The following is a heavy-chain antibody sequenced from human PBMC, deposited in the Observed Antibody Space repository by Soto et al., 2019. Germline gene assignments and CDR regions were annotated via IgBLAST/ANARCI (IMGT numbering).Heavy chain of an antibody. Sequence: QVQLQESGPGLVKPSETLSLTCTVSGGSISSHYWSWIRQPPGKGLEWVGYIYYSGITNYNPSLKSRVTISVDTSKNQFSLRLTSVTAADTAVYYCARDHQPSYLGGAFDIWGQGTMVTVSS. D-gene: IGHD1-26*01. CDR2: IYYSGIT. CDR1: GGSISSHY. J-gene: IGHJ3*02. V-gene: IGHV4-59*11. CDR3: ARDHQPSYLGGAFDI.